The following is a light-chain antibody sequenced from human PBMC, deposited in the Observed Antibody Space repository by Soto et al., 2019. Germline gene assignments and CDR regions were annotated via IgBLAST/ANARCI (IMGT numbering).Light chain of an antibody. J-gene: IGKJ5*01. V-gene: IGKV1-5*01. Sequence: DIQMTQSPSTLSASVGDRVTITCRASQSISSWLAWYQQKPGKAPKLLTYDASSLESGVPSRFSGSGSGTEFTLTISSLQPDDFATYYCQQYNSYSLPTFGQGTRLEIK. CDR2: DAS. CDR1: QSISSW. CDR3: QQYNSYSLPT.